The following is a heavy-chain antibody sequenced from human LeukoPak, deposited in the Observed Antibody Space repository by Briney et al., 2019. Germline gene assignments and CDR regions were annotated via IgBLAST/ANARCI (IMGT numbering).Heavy chain of an antibody. Sequence: SETLSLTCTVSGGSISSYYWSWVRQPPGKRLEWIGCFYYSGSTNYNPSLKSRVTISVDTSKNQFSLKLSSVTAADTAVYYCARTYSSGFYYFDYWGQGTLVTVSP. D-gene: IGHD6-19*01. CDR2: FYYSGST. V-gene: IGHV4-59*08. J-gene: IGHJ4*02. CDR1: GGSISSYY. CDR3: ARTYSSGFYYFDY.